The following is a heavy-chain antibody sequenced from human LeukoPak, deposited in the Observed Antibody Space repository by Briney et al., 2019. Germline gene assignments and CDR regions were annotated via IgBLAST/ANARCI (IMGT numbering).Heavy chain of an antibody. CDR2: IKQDGSEK. V-gene: IGHV3-7*01. Sequence: GGSLRLSCAASGFTFSSYWMSWVRQAPGKGLEWVANIKQDGSEKYYVDSVKGRFTISRDNAKNSLYLQMNSLRAEDTAVYHCARSEGSSSWYYYYYGMDVWGQGTTVTVSS. CDR3: ARSEGSSSWYYYYYGMDV. CDR1: GFTFSSYW. J-gene: IGHJ6*02. D-gene: IGHD6-13*01.